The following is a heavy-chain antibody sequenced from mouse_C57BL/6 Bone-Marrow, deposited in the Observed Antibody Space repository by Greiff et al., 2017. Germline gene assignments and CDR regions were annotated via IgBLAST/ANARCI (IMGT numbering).Heavy chain of an antibody. CDR2: ISYDGSN. D-gene: IGHD2-4*01. J-gene: IGHJ2*01. V-gene: IGHV3-6*01. CDR1: GYSITSGYY. Sequence: EVQLQESGPGLVKPSQSLSLTCSVTGYSITSGYYWNWIRQFPGNKLEWMGYISYDGSNNYNPSLKNRISITRDTSKNQFFLKLNSVTTEDTATYYCARAWGLRRDYFDDWGQGTTLTVSS. CDR3: ARAWGLRRDYFDD.